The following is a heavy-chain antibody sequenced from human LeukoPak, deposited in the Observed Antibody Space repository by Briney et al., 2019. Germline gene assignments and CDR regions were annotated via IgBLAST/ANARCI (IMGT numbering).Heavy chain of an antibody. CDR1: GYTFSNYD. J-gene: IGHJ6*03. CDR2: MNPNSGNT. Sequence: ASVKVSCKASGYTFSNYDINWVRQATGQGLEWMGWMNPNSGNTGYAQKFQGRVTITRNTSISTVYVELSSLRSEDTAVYYCARWRDYYMDVWGKGTTVTVSS. D-gene: IGHD3-3*01. CDR3: ARWRDYYMDV. V-gene: IGHV1-8*03.